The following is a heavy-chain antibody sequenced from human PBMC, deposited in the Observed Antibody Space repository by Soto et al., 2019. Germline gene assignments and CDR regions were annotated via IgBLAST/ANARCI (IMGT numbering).Heavy chain of an antibody. J-gene: IGHJ4*02. Sequence: KRAPASVKVSCKASGYTFTSYAMQWVRQGPGGRLQWMGGFDVTQRKTTYAQDFQGRVTMTDDTSTNTANMELSGLRAEDTAMYYCVVAGYWTWGQGALVTVSS. CDR3: VVAGYWT. CDR2: FDVTQRKT. V-gene: IGHV1-24*01. CDR1: GYTFTSYA. D-gene: IGHD2-8*01.